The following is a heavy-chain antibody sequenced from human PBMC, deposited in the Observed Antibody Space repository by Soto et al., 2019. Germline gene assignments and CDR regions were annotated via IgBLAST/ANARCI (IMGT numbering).Heavy chain of an antibody. D-gene: IGHD2-8*01. CDR2: IKQDGSEK. J-gene: IGHJ5*02. Sequence: EVQLVESGGGLVQPGGSLRLSCAASGFTFSSYCMSWVRQAPGKGLEWVANIKQDGSEKYYVDSVKGRFTISRYTAKNCLYRRMNSPRGEAAAVYYCARVASTDIVLVVYAGVYWFDPWGQGTPVTVSS. V-gene: IGHV3-7*01. CDR1: GFTFSSYC. CDR3: ARVASTDIVLVVYAGVYWFDP.